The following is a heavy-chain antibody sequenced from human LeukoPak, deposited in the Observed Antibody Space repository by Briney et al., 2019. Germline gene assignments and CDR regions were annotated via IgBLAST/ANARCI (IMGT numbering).Heavy chain of an antibody. CDR3: ARDLDCGDECYLPRTPDAFDI. CDR2: IYYSGST. D-gene: IGHD2-21*01. CDR1: GDSISSSSYY. Sequence: SETLSLTCVVTGDSISSSSYYWGWIRQSPVKGLEWLGNIYYSGSTNYNPSLRSRATISIDTSKNQFSLKLSSVTAADTAVYYCARDLDCGDECYLPRTPDAFDIWGQGTMVTVSS. J-gene: IGHJ3*02. V-gene: IGHV4-39*07.